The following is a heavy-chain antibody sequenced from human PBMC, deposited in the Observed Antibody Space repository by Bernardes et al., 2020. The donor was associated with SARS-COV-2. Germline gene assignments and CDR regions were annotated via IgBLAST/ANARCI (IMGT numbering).Heavy chain of an antibody. CDR3: AKGGYNGYPDFDY. Sequence: SETLSLTRTVSGGSISGYYWSWIRQSPGKGLEWIGNVYYSGSASYSPSLNSRAIISVDRSMNQYSLRLSSVTAADTAVYYCAKGGYNGYPDFDYWGQGTLVTVSS. V-gene: IGHV4-59*08. J-gene: IGHJ4*02. CDR2: VYYSGSA. CDR1: GGSISGYY. D-gene: IGHD5-12*01.